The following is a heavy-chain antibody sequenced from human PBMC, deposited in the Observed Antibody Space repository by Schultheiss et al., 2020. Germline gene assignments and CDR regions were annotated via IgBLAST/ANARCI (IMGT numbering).Heavy chain of an antibody. D-gene: IGHD4-17*01. CDR3: ARREDYGDYVSSTYYYYGMDV. V-gene: IGHV4-34*01. J-gene: IGHJ6*02. CDR1: GGSFSGYY. Sequence: SQTLSLTCAVYGGSFSGYYWSWIRQPPGKGLEWIGEINHSGSTNYNPSLKSRVTISVDKSKNQFSLKLSSVTAEDTAVYYCARREDYGDYVSSTYYYYGMDVWGQGTTVTVSS. CDR2: INHSGST.